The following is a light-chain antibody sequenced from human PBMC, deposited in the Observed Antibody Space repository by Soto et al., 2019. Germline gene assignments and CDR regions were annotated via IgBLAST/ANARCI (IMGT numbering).Light chain of an antibody. CDR1: QSVSGW. J-gene: IGKJ4*01. V-gene: IGKV1-5*01. Sequence: DIQMTQSPSTLSASVGDTVTVTCRASQSVSGWLAWYQQKPGKAPKLLIYLASTLHSGVPSSFSGSGSGTDFSLTISSLQPEDAATYYCQSLNRFPHSFGGGTKVDI. CDR2: LAS. CDR3: QSLNRFPHS.